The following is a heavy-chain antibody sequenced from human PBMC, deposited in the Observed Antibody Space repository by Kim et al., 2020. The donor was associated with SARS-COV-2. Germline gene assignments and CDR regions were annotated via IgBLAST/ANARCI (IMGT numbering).Heavy chain of an antibody. Sequence: AQKFQGRVTITADESTSTAYMELSSLRSEDTAVYYCARDPGYDILTGYLYWGQGTLVTVSS. J-gene: IGHJ4*02. D-gene: IGHD3-9*01. V-gene: IGHV1-69*01. CDR3: ARDPGYDILTGYLY.